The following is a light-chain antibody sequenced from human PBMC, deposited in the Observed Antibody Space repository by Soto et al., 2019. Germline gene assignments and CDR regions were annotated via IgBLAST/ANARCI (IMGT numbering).Light chain of an antibody. CDR3: SSYRSGSTLVV. V-gene: IGLV2-14*01. J-gene: IGLJ2*01. CDR1: SDDVACYNY. CDR2: EVN. Sequence: QSALTQPASVSGSPGHAMTISCTGTSDDVACYNYVSWYQQHPGKAHKLMIFEVNNRPSGVSNRFSGSWSGNTAYLTITGHHDEDQADYYCSSYRSGSTLVVFGGGTTLTVL.